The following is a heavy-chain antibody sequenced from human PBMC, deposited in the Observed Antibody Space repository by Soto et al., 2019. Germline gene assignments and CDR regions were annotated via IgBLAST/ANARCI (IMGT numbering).Heavy chain of an antibody. J-gene: IGHJ4*02. CDR3: AKADANPIETATIYYFDS. V-gene: IGHV4-59*01. D-gene: IGHD5-12*01. CDR1: GGSINNYY. CDR2: IYYSGSA. Sequence: QVQLQESGPGLVRPSETLSLTCTVSGGSINNYYWNWIRQPPGKGLEWIGYIYYSGSAYYNPSLKSRVTISVDTSKNQFSLKLSSVTAADTAVYYCAKADANPIETATIYYFDSWGQGTLVTVSS.